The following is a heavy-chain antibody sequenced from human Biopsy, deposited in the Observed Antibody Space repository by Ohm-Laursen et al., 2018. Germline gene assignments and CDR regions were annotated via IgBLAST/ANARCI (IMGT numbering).Heavy chain of an antibody. CDR2: IKQDVSER. Sequence: SLRLSCAASGFTFSNYWMSWVRQAPGKGLEWVANIKQDVSERFYVDSVKGRFTISRDNAKSSLYLQMNSLRAEDTAVYYCARESALKWYQSLSYFNGMDVWGQGTTVTVSS. D-gene: IGHD2-2*01. CDR3: ARESALKWYQSLSYFNGMDV. V-gene: IGHV3-7*01. J-gene: IGHJ6*02. CDR1: GFTFSNYW.